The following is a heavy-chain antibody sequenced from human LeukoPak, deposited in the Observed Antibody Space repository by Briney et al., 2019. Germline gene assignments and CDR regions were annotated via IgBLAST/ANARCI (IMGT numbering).Heavy chain of an antibody. Sequence: GGSLRLSCAASGFTVSSNYMSWVRQAPGKGLEWVSVIYSGGSTYYADSVKGRFTISRDNSKNTLYLQMNSLRAEDTAVYYCARALTYYDYVWAGYWGQGTLVTVSS. V-gene: IGHV3-53*01. CDR1: GFTVSSNY. CDR3: ARALTYYDYVWAGY. D-gene: IGHD3-16*01. J-gene: IGHJ4*02. CDR2: IYSGGST.